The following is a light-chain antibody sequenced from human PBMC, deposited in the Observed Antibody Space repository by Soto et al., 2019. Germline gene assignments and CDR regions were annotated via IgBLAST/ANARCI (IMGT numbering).Light chain of an antibody. Sequence: EVVLTQSPGTLSLSPGERATLSCRASQSVGSSYLAWYQQKPGQAPRLLIYAASSRATGIPHRFSGSGSGTDFTLTISRLEPEDFAVYYCQQYGSSPSAFDTFGQGTRLDIK. CDR3: QQYGSSPSAFDT. CDR2: AAS. CDR1: QSVGSSY. J-gene: IGKJ5*01. V-gene: IGKV3-20*01.